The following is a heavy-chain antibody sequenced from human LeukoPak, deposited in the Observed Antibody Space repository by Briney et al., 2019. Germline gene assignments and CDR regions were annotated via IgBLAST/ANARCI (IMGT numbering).Heavy chain of an antibody. J-gene: IGHJ4*02. V-gene: IGHV3-21*01. CDR3: AREGSSGWYDY. CDR2: ISSSSSYI. Sequence: GGSLRLSCAAFGLTFSCYSMNWVRQAPGEGLEWVSSISSSSSYIYYADSVKGRFTISRDNDKHSLYLQMNSLRAEDAAVYYCAREGSSGWYDYWGQGTLVTVSS. CDR1: GLTFSCYS. D-gene: IGHD6-19*01.